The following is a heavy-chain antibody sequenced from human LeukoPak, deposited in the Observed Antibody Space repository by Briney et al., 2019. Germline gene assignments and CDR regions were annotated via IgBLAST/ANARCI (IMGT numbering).Heavy chain of an antibody. Sequence: GGSLRLSCAASGFTFSSYAMSWVRQAPGKGLEWVSAISGSGGSTYYADSVKGRFTVSRDNSKNTLYLQMNSLRAEDTAVYYCAKGGKRTTVTTFDYWGQGTLVTVSS. V-gene: IGHV3-23*01. D-gene: IGHD4-17*01. J-gene: IGHJ4*02. CDR3: AKGGKRTTVTTFDY. CDR1: GFTFSSYA. CDR2: ISGSGGST.